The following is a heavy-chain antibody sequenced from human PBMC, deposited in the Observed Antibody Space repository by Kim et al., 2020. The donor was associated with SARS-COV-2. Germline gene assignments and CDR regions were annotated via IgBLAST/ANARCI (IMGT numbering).Heavy chain of an antibody. J-gene: IGHJ6*02. D-gene: IGHD3-9*01. Sequence: GGSLRLSCVASGFNFSSYAMNWVRQAPGKGLEWISYISNTASVIIYADSVKGRFTVSRDNAKNSVYLQLNSLRAEDTAMYFCASYPLDYDTVSGHFYYYGMDAWGQGATVTVS. CDR1: GFNFSSYA. CDR2: ISNTASVI. V-gene: IGHV3-48*03. CDR3: ASYPLDYDTVSGHFYYYGMDA.